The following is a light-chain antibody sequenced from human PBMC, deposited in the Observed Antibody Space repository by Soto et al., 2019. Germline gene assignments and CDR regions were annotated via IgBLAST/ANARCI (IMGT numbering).Light chain of an antibody. V-gene: IGKV2-30*01. CDR1: QSLVYSDGDTF. Sequence: DVVLTQSPLFLPVTLGQPASISCRSSQSLVYSDGDTFLSWFQQRPGQSPRRLIYKVSNRDTGVPVSFRGSGSGTDFTLNIRRVEAEDGGIYFCMPDNYSPFTFGPGTKVYIK. CDR3: MPDNYSPFT. CDR2: KVS. J-gene: IGKJ3*01.